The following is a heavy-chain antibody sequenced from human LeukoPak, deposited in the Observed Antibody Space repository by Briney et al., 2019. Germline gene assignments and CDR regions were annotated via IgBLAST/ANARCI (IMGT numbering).Heavy chain of an antibody. J-gene: IGHJ4*02. CDR2: ISGSGGST. V-gene: IGHV3-23*01. Sequence: GGSLRLSCAASGFTFSSYAMSWVRQAPGKGLEWVSAISGSGGSTYYADSVKGRFTISRDNSKNTLYLQMNSLRAEDTAVYYCAKAYYSGGWFPGDYWGQGTLVTVSS. CDR1: GFTFSSYA. CDR3: AKAYYSGGWFPGDY. D-gene: IGHD6-19*01.